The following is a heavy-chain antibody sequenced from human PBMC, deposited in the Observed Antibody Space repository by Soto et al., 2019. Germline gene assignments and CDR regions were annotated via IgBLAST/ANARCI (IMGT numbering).Heavy chain of an antibody. V-gene: IGHV4-61*08. Sequence: SETLSLTCTVSGGSISSGDYYWSWIRQHPGKGLEWIGYIYYTGSTNYNPSLKSRVTISVDTSKNQFSLKLTSVTAADTAVYYCARDKITGLFDYWGQGTLVTVSS. CDR1: GGSISSGDYY. CDR2: IYYTGST. J-gene: IGHJ4*02. CDR3: ARDKITGLFDY. D-gene: IGHD2-8*02.